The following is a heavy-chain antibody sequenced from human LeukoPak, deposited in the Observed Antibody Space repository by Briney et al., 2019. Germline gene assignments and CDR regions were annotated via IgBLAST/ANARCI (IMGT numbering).Heavy chain of an antibody. J-gene: IGHJ4*01. CDR2: INPDGKKK. V-gene: IGHV3-7*01. CDR1: GRTFSSSW. CDR3: ARDLAYSRLDY. D-gene: IGHD5-18*01. Sequence: GGALRLSCAGSGRTFSSSWMDWVRPARGKGLEGVASINPDGKKKNSADSVKGRFTLSRDNAENSMYLQMNSLRVEDTAFYYCARDLAYSRLDYWGQGMMVTVSS.